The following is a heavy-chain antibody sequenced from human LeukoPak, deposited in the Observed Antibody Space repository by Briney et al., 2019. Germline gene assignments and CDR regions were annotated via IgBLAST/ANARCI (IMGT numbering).Heavy chain of an antibody. CDR3: VRDQGGAVSY. CDR1: GFTFSSYW. D-gene: IGHD3-16*01. J-gene: IGHJ4*02. Sequence: GGSLRLSCAASGFTFSSYWMHWVRQAPGKGLVWVSYISSLSGTINYADSVKGRFIISRDNAKNSMFLQMNSLRAEDTAVYYCVRDQGGAVSYWGQGTLVTVSS. V-gene: IGHV3-48*01. CDR2: ISSLSGTI.